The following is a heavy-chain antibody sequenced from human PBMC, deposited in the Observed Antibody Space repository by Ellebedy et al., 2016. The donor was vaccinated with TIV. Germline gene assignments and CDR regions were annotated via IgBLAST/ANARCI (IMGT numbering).Heavy chain of an antibody. CDR3: ARGSGASGSYYAFDI. CDR2: ISAYNGNT. J-gene: IGHJ3*02. Sequence: ASVKVSXXASGYTFTSYGISWVRQAPGQGLEWMGWISAYNGNTNYVQKLQGRVTMTTDTSTSTAYMELRSLRSDDTAVYYCARGSGASGSYYAFDIWGQGTMVTVSS. V-gene: IGHV1-18*01. D-gene: IGHD1-26*01. CDR1: GYTFTSYG.